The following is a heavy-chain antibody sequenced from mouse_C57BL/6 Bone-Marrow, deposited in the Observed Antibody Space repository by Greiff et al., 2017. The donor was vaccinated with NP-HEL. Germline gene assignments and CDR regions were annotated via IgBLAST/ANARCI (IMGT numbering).Heavy chain of an antibody. J-gene: IGHJ4*01. CDR1: GYTFTSYW. CDR2: IDPSDSYT. D-gene: IGHD1-1*01. Sequence: QVQLQQPGAELVMPGASVKLSCKASGYTFTSYWMHWVKQRPGQGLEWIGEIDPSDSYTNYNQKFKGKSTLTVDKSSSTAYMQLSSLTSEDSAVYYCARERPPTTVVPNYYAMDYWGQGTSVTVSS. V-gene: IGHV1-69*01. CDR3: ARERPPTTVVPNYYAMDY.